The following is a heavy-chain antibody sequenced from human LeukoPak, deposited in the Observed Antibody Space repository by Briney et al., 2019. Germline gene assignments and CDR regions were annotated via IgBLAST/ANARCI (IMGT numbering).Heavy chain of an antibody. CDR1: GGSISSYY. CDR2: IYHSGST. D-gene: IGHD2-15*01. V-gene: IGHV4-59*12. Sequence: PSETLSLTCTVSGGSISSYYWSWIRQPPGKGLEWIGYIYHSGSTYYNPSLKSRVTISVDRSKNQFSLKLSSVTAADTAVYYCARAGYCSGGSCHSGFVSPPFDYWGQGTLVTVSS. CDR3: ARAGYCSGGSCHSGFVSPPFDY. J-gene: IGHJ4*02.